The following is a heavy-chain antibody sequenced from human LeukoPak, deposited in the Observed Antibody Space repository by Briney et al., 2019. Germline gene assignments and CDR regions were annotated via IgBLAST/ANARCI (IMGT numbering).Heavy chain of an antibody. CDR3: AREGASAISHAFDV. V-gene: IGHV3-7*01. CDR2: IIQDGSER. D-gene: IGHD3-16*01. Sequence: PGGSLRLSCAASGFPFSTFWMTWVRQAPGKGLEWVANIIQDGSERYYVGSVKGRFTISRDNAKNSLYLQMNSLRAEDTAVYSCAREGASAISHAFDVWGQGTMVTVYS. J-gene: IGHJ3*01. CDR1: GFPFSTFW.